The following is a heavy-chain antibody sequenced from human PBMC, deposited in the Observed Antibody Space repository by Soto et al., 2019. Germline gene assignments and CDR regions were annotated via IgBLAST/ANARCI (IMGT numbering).Heavy chain of an antibody. CDR1: GFTFSSYG. CDR3: TRDNWNYGRGAFDI. CDR2: IWYDGSNK. V-gene: IGHV3-33*01. J-gene: IGHJ3*02. Sequence: QVQLVESGGGVVQPGRSLRLSCAASGFTFSSYGMHWVRQAPGKGLEWVAVIWYDGSNKYYADSVKGRFTISRDNSKNTLYLQMISLRAEDTAVYYCTRDNWNYGRGAFDIWGQGTIVTVSS. D-gene: IGHD1-7*01.